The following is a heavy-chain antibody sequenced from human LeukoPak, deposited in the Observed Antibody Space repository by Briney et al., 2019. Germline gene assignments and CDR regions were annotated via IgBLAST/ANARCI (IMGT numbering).Heavy chain of an antibody. CDR3: ASEWELHD. CDR2: ISYGGSNE. D-gene: IGHD1-26*01. CDR1: GFTFSNYG. J-gene: IGHJ4*02. V-gene: IGHV3-30*03. Sequence: GGSLRLSCAASGFTFSNYGMHWVRQVPGKGLEWVALISYGGSNEYYAHSVKGRFTISRDNSQNTLYLQMDSLRAEDTAVYYCASEWELHDWGQGTLVTVSS.